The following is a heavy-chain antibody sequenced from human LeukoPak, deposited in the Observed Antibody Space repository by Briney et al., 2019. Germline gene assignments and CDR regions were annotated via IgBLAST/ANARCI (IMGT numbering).Heavy chain of an antibody. V-gene: IGHV4-59*01. D-gene: IGHD3-22*01. J-gene: IGHJ5*02. Sequence: SETLSLTCTVSGGSISSYYWSWIRQPPGKGLEWIGYIYYSGSTNYNPSLKSRVTISVDTSKNQFSLKLSSVTAADTAVYYCARATYYYDSSGYYWYWFDPWGQGTLVTVSS. CDR2: IYYSGST. CDR3: ARATYYYDSSGYYWYWFDP. CDR1: GGSISSYY.